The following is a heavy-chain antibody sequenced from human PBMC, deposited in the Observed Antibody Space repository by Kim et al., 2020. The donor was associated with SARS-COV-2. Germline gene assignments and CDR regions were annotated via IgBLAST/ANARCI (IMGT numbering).Heavy chain of an antibody. Sequence: SETLSLTCTVSSGSISSGVYYWSWIRQHPGKGLEWIGYIFYSGSTYYNPSLKSRVSISVDTSKNQFSLKLSSVTAADTAVYYCARAGADYDILTGYYPGGFDYWGQGTLVTVSS. J-gene: IGHJ4*02. D-gene: IGHD3-9*01. V-gene: IGHV4-31*03. CDR1: SGSISSGVYY. CDR2: IFYSGST. CDR3: ARAGADYDILTGYYPGGFDY.